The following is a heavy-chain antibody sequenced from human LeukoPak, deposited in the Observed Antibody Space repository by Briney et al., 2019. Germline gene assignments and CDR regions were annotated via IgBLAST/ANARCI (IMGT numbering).Heavy chain of an antibody. Sequence: GGSLRLSCAASGFTFSSYSMNWVRQAPGKGLEWVSSISSSSSYIYYAGSVKGRFTISRDNAKTSLYLQMNSLRAEDTAVYYCARFCCELLRGPIDYWGQGTLVTVSS. CDR3: ARFCCELLRGPIDY. CDR1: GFTFSSYS. CDR2: ISSSSSYI. J-gene: IGHJ4*02. V-gene: IGHV3-21*01. D-gene: IGHD1-26*01.